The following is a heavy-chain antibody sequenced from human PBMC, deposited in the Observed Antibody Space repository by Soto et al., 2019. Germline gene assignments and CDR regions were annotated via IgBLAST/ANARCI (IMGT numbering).Heavy chain of an antibody. D-gene: IGHD3-16*02. V-gene: IGHV2-5*02. CDR1: GFSLSTSGVG. Sequence: QITLKESGPTLVKPTQTLTLTCTFSGFSLSTSGVGVGWIRQPPGKALEWLALIYWDDDKRYSPSLKSRLTSTKDTSKNQLVRNMTNLDVVDTATYYCPHKRIITFGGVIDQWGYFDLWGRVTLLTVSS. CDR3: PHKRIITFGGVIDQWGYFDL. CDR2: IYWDDDK. J-gene: IGHJ2*01.